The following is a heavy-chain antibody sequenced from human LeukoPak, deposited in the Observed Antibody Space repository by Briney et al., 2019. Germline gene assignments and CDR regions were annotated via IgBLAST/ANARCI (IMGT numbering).Heavy chain of an antibody. Sequence: SETLSLTCTVSGGSISSDSYHWGWLRQTPGKGLEWLGKIFHSGNTYYTPSLKSRVTISVDTSKNQFSLRLSSVTAADTAVYYCARGYRGSYYGSGSLGWFDPWGQGTLVTVSS. V-gene: IGHV4-39*07. CDR1: GGSISSDSYH. J-gene: IGHJ5*02. CDR3: ARGYRGSYYGSGSLGWFDP. D-gene: IGHD3-10*01. CDR2: IFHSGNT.